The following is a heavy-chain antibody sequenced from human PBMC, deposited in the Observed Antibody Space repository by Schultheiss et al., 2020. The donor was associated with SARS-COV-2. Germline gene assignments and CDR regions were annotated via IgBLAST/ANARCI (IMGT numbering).Heavy chain of an antibody. CDR1: GGSLTSHY. V-gene: IGHV4-59*11. CDR2: IYYNGNT. D-gene: IGHD5-18*01. CDR3: ARYTTMAINWFAP. Sequence: SETLSLTCTVSGGSLTSHYWTWIRQSPGKGLEWIGYIYYNGNTNCNPSLKSRVTMSIDTSKNQFSLKMSSVTAADTAVYYCARYTTMAINWFAPWGQGTLVTGSS. J-gene: IGHJ5*01.